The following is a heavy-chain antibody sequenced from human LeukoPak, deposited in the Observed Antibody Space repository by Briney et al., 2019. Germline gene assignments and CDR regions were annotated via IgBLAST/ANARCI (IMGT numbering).Heavy chain of an antibody. J-gene: IGHJ4*02. Sequence: SETLSLTCAVSGDSFSGFYWTWIRQPPGKGLEWIGEINHSGSTKYNPSLKSRVTISIDTSKNQFSLKLSSVTAADTAVYYCARRPGYSSSSRIYFDSWDQGTLVTVPS. CDR1: GDSFSGFY. CDR3: ARRPGYSSSSRIYFDS. V-gene: IGHV4-34*01. D-gene: IGHD6-6*01. CDR2: INHSGST.